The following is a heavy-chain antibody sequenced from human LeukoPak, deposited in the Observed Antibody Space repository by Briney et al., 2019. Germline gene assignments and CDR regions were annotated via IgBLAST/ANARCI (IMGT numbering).Heavy chain of an antibody. V-gene: IGHV3-20*04. Sequence: GXSLRLSCAASGFTFDYYGMTWVRQAPGKGLEWVSGINWNGGSTDYADSVTCRFTISRDNAKNSLYLQMNSLRAEDTAFYYCARDRYYDTSDFLDYWGQGTLVTVSS. CDR3: ARDRYYDTSDFLDY. CDR2: INWNGGST. J-gene: IGHJ4*02. D-gene: IGHD3-22*01. CDR1: GFTFDYYG.